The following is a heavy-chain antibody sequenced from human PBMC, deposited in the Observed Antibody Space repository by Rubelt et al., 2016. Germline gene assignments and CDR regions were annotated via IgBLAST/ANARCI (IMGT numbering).Heavy chain of an antibody. Sequence: QVQLQESGPGLVKPSETLSLTCTVSGDSISGYYWSWIRQPPAKGLEWIGYVHYSGSTNYNPSLKSRVTISVDTSKNQFSLKLSSVTAADTAVYYCARSGYSYGFYWYFDLWAVAPWSLSPQ. CDR2: VHYSGST. D-gene: IGHD5-18*01. CDR1: GDSISGYY. CDR3: ARSGYSYGFYWYFDL. J-gene: IGHJ2*01. V-gene: IGHV4-59*12.